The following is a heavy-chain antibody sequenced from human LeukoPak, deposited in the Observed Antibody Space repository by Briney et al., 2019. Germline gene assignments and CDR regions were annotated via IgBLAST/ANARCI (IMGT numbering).Heavy chain of an antibody. CDR3: ARGGGYSSSWYLSAKGAFDI. D-gene: IGHD6-13*01. Sequence: GASVKVSCKASGGTFSSYAISWVRQAPGQGLEWMGRIIPILGIANYAQKFQGRVTITADKSTSTAYMELSSLRSEDTAVYYCARGGGYSSSWYLSAKGAFDIWGQGTMVTVSS. V-gene: IGHV1-69*04. J-gene: IGHJ3*02. CDR2: IIPILGIA. CDR1: GGTFSSYA.